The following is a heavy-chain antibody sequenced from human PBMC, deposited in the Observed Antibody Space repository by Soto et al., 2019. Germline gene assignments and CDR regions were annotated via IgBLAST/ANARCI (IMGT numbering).Heavy chain of an antibody. CDR2: ISGSGGST. CDR1: GFSFSSYS. V-gene: IGHV3-23*01. Sequence: GGSLTLSCAASGFSFSSYSMSWVRQAPGKGLEWVSAISGSGGSTYYADSVKGRFTISRDNSKNTLYLQMNSLRAEDSAVYFCAKDRVAARTCTDYWGQGTLVTVSS. D-gene: IGHD6-6*01. J-gene: IGHJ4*02. CDR3: AKDRVAARTCTDY.